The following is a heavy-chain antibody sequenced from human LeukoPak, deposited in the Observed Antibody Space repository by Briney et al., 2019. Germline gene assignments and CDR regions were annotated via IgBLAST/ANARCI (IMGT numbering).Heavy chain of an antibody. Sequence: GGSLRLSCAACGFAFSSYAMSWLRQAPGKGLEWVSTIRDLGGMPYYADSVKGRFTISRDNSRNTRNLQMDGLRAEDTALYYCARDWRSQGKDTSGSYFAPLDHWGQGTQVTVSS. D-gene: IGHD3-10*01. CDR1: GFAFSSYA. V-gene: IGHV3-23*01. J-gene: IGHJ4*02. CDR2: IRDLGGMP. CDR3: ARDWRSQGKDTSGSYFAPLDH.